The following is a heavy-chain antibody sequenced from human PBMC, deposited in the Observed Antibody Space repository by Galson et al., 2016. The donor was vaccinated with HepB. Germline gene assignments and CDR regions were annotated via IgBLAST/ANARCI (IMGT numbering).Heavy chain of an antibody. V-gene: IGHV1-3*01. D-gene: IGHD2-2*02. Sequence: VKVSCKASGYIFTDYTTRWVRQAPGQRLQWMGWINAGKGNTKYSQKFQGRVTLTRDTSASTAYMELSSLRSEDTAVYYCARAAEGYCDSISCYMTVVKRLKYFYGLDVWGQGTTVTVSS. CDR2: INAGKGNT. CDR3: ARAAEGYCDSISCYMTVVKRLKYFYGLDV. J-gene: IGHJ6*02. CDR1: GYIFTDYT.